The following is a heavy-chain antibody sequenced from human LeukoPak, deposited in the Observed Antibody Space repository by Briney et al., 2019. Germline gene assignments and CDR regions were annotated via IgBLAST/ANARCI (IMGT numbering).Heavy chain of an antibody. V-gene: IGHV3-30*02. CDR3: AKDIPGPLNWNDVGDAFDI. J-gene: IGHJ3*02. D-gene: IGHD1-1*01. Sequence: PGGSLRLSCVASGFTFSSYGMHWVRQAPGKGLEWVAFIQYDESNKYYADSVKGRFTISRDNSKNTLYLQMNSLRAEDTAVYYCAKDIPGPLNWNDVGDAFDIWGQGTMVTVSS. CDR2: IQYDESNK. CDR1: GFTFSSYG.